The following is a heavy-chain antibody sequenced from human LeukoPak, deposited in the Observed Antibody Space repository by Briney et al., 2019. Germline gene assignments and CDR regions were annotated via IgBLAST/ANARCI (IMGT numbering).Heavy chain of an antibody. Sequence: SETLSLTCAVYGVSFSDYYWSWIRQPPGKGLEWIGEINHRGSTSYNPSLKSRVTISIDTSKNQFSLNLNSVTAADTAVYYCTRQSGDYWGQGTLVTVSS. CDR1: GVSFSDYY. CDR2: INHRGST. CDR3: TRQSGDY. J-gene: IGHJ4*02. V-gene: IGHV4-34*01.